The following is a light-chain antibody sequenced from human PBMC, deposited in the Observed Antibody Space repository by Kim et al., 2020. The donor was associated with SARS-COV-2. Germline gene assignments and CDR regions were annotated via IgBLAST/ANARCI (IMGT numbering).Light chain of an antibody. CDR1: SDTSANNY. CDR2: EDY. V-gene: IGLV6-57*03. CDR3: QSYDSSTWV. Sequence: TTVPIPSTRTSDTSANNYVQWYQQRPGRAPTTVIYEDYQRPSGVPDRFSASIDISSNSASLTISGLKTEDEADYYCQSYDSSTWVFGGGTQLTVL. J-gene: IGLJ3*02.